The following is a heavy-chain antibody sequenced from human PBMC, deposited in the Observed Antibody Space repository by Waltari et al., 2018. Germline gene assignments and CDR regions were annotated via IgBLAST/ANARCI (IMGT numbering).Heavy chain of an antibody. D-gene: IGHD2-15*01. J-gene: IGHJ4*02. Sequence: EVQLLESGGGLVQPGGSLRLSCAASGFTFSSSAMSWVRQAPGKGLEWVSAISGSGGSTYYADSVKGRFTISRDNSKNTLYLQMNSLRAEDTAVYYCAKGEMRYCSGGSCPYWGQGTLVTVSS. CDR3: AKGEMRYCSGGSCPY. CDR2: ISGSGGST. V-gene: IGHV3-23*01. CDR1: GFTFSSSA.